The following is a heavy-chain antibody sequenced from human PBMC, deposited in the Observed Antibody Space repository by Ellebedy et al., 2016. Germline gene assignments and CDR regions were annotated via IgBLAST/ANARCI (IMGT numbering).Heavy chain of an antibody. V-gene: IGHV3-21*04. J-gene: IGHJ6*02. CDR3: AKSDILTDYYYGMDV. CDR2: ISSSSSYI. CDR1: GFTFSSYS. D-gene: IGHD3-9*01. Sequence: GESLKISXAASGFTFSSYSMNWVRQAPGKGLEWVSSISSSSSYIYYADSVKGRFTISRDNSKNTLYLQMNSLRAEDTAVYYCAKSDILTDYYYGMDVWGQGTTVTVSS.